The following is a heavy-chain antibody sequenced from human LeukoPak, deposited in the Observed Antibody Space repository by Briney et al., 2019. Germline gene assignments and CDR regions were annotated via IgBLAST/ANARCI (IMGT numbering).Heavy chain of an antibody. D-gene: IGHD3-16*01. Sequence: SETLSLTCTVPGGSMSIYHWNWIRQPPGKGLEWIGNIYDDGSTNYNPSLESRVTISIDTSKRQVSLKLSSVTAADTAFYFCARRSNYYEANGYRKFYYYGMDVWGQGTTVIVSS. CDR1: GGSMSIYH. V-gene: IGHV4-59*08. CDR2: IYDDGST. J-gene: IGHJ6*02. CDR3: ARRSNYYEANGYRKFYYYGMDV.